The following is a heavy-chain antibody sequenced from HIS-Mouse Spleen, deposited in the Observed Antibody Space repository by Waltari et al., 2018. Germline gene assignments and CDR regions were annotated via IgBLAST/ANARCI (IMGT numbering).Heavy chain of an antibody. CDR1: GGSLSRSSYS. CDR2: IYYSGRT. V-gene: IGHV4-39*07. CDR3: AREIPYSSSWYDWYFDL. D-gene: IGHD6-13*01. J-gene: IGHJ2*01. Sequence: QLQLQESGPGLVQPSETLSLPCTVPGGSLSRSSYSWGWIRPPPGKGLEWIASIYYSGRTYYNPSLKSRVTISVDTSKNQFSLKLSSVTAADTAVYYCAREIPYSSSWYDWYFDLWGRGTLVTVSS.